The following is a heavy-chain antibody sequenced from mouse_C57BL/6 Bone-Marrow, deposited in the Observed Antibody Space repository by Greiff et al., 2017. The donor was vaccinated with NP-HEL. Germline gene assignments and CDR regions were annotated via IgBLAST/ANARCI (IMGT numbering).Heavy chain of an antibody. V-gene: IGHV14-4*01. J-gene: IGHJ4*01. CDR2: IDPENGDT. Sequence: EVQLQQSGAELVRPGASVKLSCTASGFNIKDDYMHWVKQRPEQGLEWIGWIDPENGDTEYASKFQGKATITADTSSNTAYLQLSSLTYEDTAVYYCTYYLYAMDYWGQGTSVTVSS. CDR3: TYYLYAMDY. D-gene: IGHD1-1*01. CDR1: GFNIKDDY.